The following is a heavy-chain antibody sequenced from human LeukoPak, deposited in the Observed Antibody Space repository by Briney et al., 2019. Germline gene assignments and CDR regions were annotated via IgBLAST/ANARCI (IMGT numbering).Heavy chain of an antibody. CDR2: IYHSGST. J-gene: IGHJ4*02. CDR1: GGSISSRSYS. D-gene: IGHD5-18*01. CDR3: ARAVGGYLYYFDY. V-gene: IGHV4-30-2*01. Sequence: PSETLSLTCTVSGGSISSRSYSWSWIRQPPGKGLEWIGYIYHSGSTYYNPSLKSRATISVDRSKNQFSLKLSSVTAADTAVYYCARAVGGYLYYFDYWGQGTLVTVSS.